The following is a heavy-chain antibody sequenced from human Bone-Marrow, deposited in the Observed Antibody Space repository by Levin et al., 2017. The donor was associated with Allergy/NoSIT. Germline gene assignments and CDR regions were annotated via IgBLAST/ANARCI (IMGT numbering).Heavy chain of an antibody. J-gene: IGHJ3*02. Sequence: GASVKVSCKSSGGTFSNHVVSWVRQAPGQGLDWMGWIIPVLGTTHYAQKFQDRVTITADESTGTVYMELSSLGSADTAFYFCAKERTRYCSSASCPAYASDIWGQGTLVTVSS. CDR3: AKERTRYCSSASCPAYASDI. CDR2: IIPVLGTT. D-gene: IGHD2-2*01. V-gene: IGHV1-69*11. CDR1: GGTFSNHV.